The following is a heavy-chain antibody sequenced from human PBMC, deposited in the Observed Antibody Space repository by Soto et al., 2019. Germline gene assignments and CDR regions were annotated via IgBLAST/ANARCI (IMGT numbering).Heavy chain of an antibody. V-gene: IGHV3-33*01. CDR3: ARGGLTDYFDY. D-gene: IGHD2-21*02. CDR2: IWYDGSNK. J-gene: IGHJ4*02. Sequence: GGSLRLSCAASGFTFSSYGMHWVRQAPGKGLEWVAVIWYDGSNKYYADSVKGRFTISRDNSKNTLYLQMNSLRAEDTAVYYCARGGLTDYFDYWGQGTLVNVSS. CDR1: GFTFSSYG.